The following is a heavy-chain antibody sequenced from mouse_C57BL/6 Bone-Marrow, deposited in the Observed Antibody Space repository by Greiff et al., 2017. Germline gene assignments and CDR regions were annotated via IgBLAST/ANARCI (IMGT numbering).Heavy chain of an antibody. J-gene: IGHJ4*01. CDR3: ARHGDGYYLYAMDY. Sequence: EVKLVESGGDLVKPGGSLKLSCAASGFTFSSYGMSWVRQTPDKRLEWVATISSGGGYTYYPDSVKGRFTISRDNAKNTLYLQMSSLTSEATAMYYCARHGDGYYLYAMDYWGQGTSVTVSS. CDR2: ISSGGGYT. CDR1: GFTFSSYG. D-gene: IGHD2-3*01. V-gene: IGHV5-6*01.